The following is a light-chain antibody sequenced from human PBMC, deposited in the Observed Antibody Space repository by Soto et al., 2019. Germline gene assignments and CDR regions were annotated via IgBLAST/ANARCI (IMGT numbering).Light chain of an antibody. CDR1: SSDVGSYDL. V-gene: IGLV2-14*02. CDR3: NSYTTLSNRV. J-gene: IGLJ1*01. Sequence: QSALTQPASVSGSPGQSITISCAGTSSDVGSYDLVSWYQQHPGKAPKLIIYGGSKRPSGVSNRFSGSKSGNTASLTISGLQAEDEANYYCNSYTTLSNRVFGTGTEVTVL. CDR2: GGS.